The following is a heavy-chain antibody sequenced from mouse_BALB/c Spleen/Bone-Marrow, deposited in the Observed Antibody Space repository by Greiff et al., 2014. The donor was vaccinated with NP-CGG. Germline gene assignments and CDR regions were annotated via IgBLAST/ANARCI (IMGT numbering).Heavy chain of an antibody. V-gene: IGHV2-9*02. CDR2: IWADGST. CDR1: GFSLTSYG. Sequence: ESGPGLVAPSQSLSISCTVSGFSLTSYGVHWVRQPPGKGLEWLGVIWADGSTNYNSALMSRLSISKDNSKSQVFLKVNSLQTDDTAMYYCARITTATGAMDYWGQGTSVTVSS. D-gene: IGHD1-2*01. J-gene: IGHJ4*01. CDR3: ARITTATGAMDY.